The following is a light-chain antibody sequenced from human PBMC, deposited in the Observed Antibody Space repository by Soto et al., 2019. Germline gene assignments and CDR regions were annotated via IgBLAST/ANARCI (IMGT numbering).Light chain of an antibody. CDR1: SSDLGGSRY. Sequence: QSALTQPASVSGSHGQSITISCTGTSSDLGGSRYVSWYQQHPGKAPKLIILKVTNRPSGVSYHFSGSQSGNTASLTVSGLQAEDEATYYCFSYISPDTRVFGVGTKLTAL. CDR3: FSYISPDTRV. J-gene: IGLJ3*02. CDR2: KVT. V-gene: IGLV2-14*01.